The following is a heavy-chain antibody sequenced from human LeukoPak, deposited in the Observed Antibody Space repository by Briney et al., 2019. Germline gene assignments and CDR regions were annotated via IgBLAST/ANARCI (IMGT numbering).Heavy chain of an antibody. D-gene: IGHD1-26*01. CDR2: IYPGNSDI. J-gene: IGHJ6*02. Sequence: GESLKISCKGSGYSFINYWIGWVRQMPDKGLEWMGIIYPGNSDIRYSPSFQGQVTISVDKSINTAYLQWTSLKASDTAMYYCARGVVGANDYFYGMDVWGQGTTVTVSS. CDR3: ARGVVGANDYFYGMDV. CDR1: GYSFINYW. V-gene: IGHV5-51*01.